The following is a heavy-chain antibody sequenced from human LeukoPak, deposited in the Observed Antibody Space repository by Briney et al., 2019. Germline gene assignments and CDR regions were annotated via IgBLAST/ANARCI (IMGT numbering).Heavy chain of an antibody. J-gene: IGHJ3*02. D-gene: IGHD2-21*02. Sequence: ASVKVSCKASGYTFTSYGISWVRQAPGQGLEWMGWISAYNGNTNYAQKLQGRVTMTTDTSTSTAYMELRSLRSDDTAVYYCAIDQKSGLRAYCGGDCWYDAFDIWGQGTMVTVSS. CDR3: AIDQKSGLRAYCGGDCWYDAFDI. CDR2: ISAYNGNT. CDR1: GYTFTSYG. V-gene: IGHV1-18*04.